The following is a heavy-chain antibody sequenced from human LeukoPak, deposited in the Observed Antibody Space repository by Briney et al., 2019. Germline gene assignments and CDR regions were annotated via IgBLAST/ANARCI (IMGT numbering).Heavy chain of an antibody. D-gene: IGHD1-26*01. CDR2: ISSSGSTI. CDR1: GFTFSSYE. V-gene: IGHV3-48*03. J-gene: IGHJ4*02. CDR3: AREINSGSYYFDY. Sequence: GGSLRLSCAASGFTFSSYEMNWVRQAPGKGLEWVSYISSSGSTIYYADSVKGRFTISRDNAKNSLYLQMNSLRAEDTAVYYCAREINSGSYYFDYWGQGTLVTVSS.